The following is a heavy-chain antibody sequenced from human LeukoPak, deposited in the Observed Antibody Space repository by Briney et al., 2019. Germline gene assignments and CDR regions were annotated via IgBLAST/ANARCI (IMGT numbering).Heavy chain of an antibody. J-gene: IGHJ4*02. Sequence: SETLSLTCTVSDVSVTTRDSYWGWIRQPPGKGLEWIGSIYHSGSTYYNPSLKSRVTISVDTSKNQFSLKLSSVTAADTAVYYCATAINCSGGSCYFIDYWGQGTLVTVSS. CDR1: DVSVTTRDSY. D-gene: IGHD2-15*01. CDR2: IYHSGST. V-gene: IGHV4-39*07. CDR3: ATAINCSGGSCYFIDY.